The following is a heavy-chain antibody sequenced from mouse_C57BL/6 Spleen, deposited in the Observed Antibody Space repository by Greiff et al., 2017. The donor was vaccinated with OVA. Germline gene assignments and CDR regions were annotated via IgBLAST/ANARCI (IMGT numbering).Heavy chain of an antibody. CDR1: GYTFTSYW. J-gene: IGHJ2*01. CDR3: ARWGLGSYYFDY. V-gene: IGHV1-50*01. D-gene: IGHD4-1*01. CDR2: IDPSDSYT. Sequence: QVQLKQPGAELVKPGASVKLSCKASGYTFTSYWMQWVKQRPGQGLEWIGEIDPSDSYTNYNQKFKGKATLTVDTSSSTAYMQLSSLTSENSAVYYCARWGLGSYYFDYWGQGTTLTVSS.